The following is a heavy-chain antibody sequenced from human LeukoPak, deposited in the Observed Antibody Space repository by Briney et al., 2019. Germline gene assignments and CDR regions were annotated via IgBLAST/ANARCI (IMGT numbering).Heavy chain of an antibody. D-gene: IGHD6-13*01. J-gene: IGHJ6*03. CDR3: AKVIAAAGIYYYYYMGV. CDR2: ISGSGGST. V-gene: IGHV3-23*01. CDR1: GFTFSNYA. Sequence: GGSLRLSCAASGFTFSNYAMSWVRQAPGKGLEWVSAISGSGGSTYYADSVKGRFTISRDNSKNTLYLQMNSLRAEDTAVYYCAKVIAAAGIYYYYYMGVWAKGPRSPSP.